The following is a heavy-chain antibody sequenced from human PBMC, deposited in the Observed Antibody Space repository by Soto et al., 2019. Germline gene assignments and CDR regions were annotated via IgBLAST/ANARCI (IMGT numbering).Heavy chain of an antibody. CDR1: GGSISSYY. CDR2: VHHSWGS. Sequence: QVQLQESGPGLVKPSETLSLSCTVSGGSISSYYWSWFRQSPGKRMEWIGYVHHSWGSSYNPSLQSRVAISPDTSKSHFSLKVTSVTATDTAVYYCARQGFGPLHGLVDVWGQGTTVTVSS. CDR3: ARQGFGPLHGLVDV. D-gene: IGHD3-10*01. J-gene: IGHJ6*02. V-gene: IGHV4-59*08.